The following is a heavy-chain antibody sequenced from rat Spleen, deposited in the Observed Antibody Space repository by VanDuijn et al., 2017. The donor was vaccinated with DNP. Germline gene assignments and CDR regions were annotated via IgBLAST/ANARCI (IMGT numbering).Heavy chain of an antibody. CDR1: GFTFSNYD. D-gene: IGHD1-9*01. Sequence: EVQLVESGGGLVQPGRSLKLSCAASGFTFSNYDMAWVRQAPTKGLEWVASISPSGGSTYYRDSVKGRFTISRHNAKSTLYLQMDSLRSEDTATYYCTTRTTGIFDYWGQGVMVSVSS. V-gene: IGHV5-19*01. J-gene: IGHJ2*01. CDR2: ISPSGGST. CDR3: TTRTTGIFDY.